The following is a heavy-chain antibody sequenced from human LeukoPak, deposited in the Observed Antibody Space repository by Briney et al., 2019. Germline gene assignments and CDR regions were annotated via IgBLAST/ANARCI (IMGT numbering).Heavy chain of an antibody. CDR1: GFTFSNFA. D-gene: IGHD6-13*01. V-gene: IGHV3-30*04. CDR3: ARGDSSSWYYFDY. Sequence: PGGSLRLSCAASGFTFSNFAIHWVRQAPGKGLEWVAVISYDGSNKYYADSVKGRFTISRDNSKNTLYLQMNSLRAEDTAMYYCARGDSSSWYYFDYWGQGTLVTVSS. J-gene: IGHJ4*02. CDR2: ISYDGSNK.